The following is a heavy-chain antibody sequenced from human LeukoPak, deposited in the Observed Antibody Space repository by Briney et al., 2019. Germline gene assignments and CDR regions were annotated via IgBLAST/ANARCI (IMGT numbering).Heavy chain of an antibody. Sequence: PSETLSLTCAVYGGSFSGYYWSWIRQPPGKGLEWIGSIYNRGSAYYNSSLKSRATISVDTSKNQFSLKLSYVTAADTAVFYCARSVTGYDYGMDVWGQGTTVTVSS. CDR2: IYNRGSA. CDR3: ARSVTGYDYGMDV. V-gene: IGHV4-34*01. J-gene: IGHJ6*02. D-gene: IGHD2-21*02. CDR1: GGSFSGYY.